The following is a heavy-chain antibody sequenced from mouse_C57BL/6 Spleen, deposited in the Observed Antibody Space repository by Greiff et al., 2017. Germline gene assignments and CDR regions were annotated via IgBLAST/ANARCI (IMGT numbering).Heavy chain of an antibody. J-gene: IGHJ4*01. CDR3: ATSSYDYYYAMDY. Sequence: EVQLQESGGGLVKPGGSLKLSCAASGFTFSSYTMSWVRQTPEKRLEWVATISGGGGNTYYPDSVKGRFTISRDNAKNTLYLQMSSLRSEDTALYYCATSSYDYYYAMDYWGQGTSVTVSS. D-gene: IGHD1-1*01. CDR2: ISGGGGNT. CDR1: GFTFSSYT. V-gene: IGHV5-9*01.